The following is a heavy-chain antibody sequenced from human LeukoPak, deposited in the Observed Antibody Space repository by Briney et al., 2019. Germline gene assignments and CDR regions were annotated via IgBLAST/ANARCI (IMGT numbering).Heavy chain of an antibody. Sequence: SVKVSCKASGGTFSSYAISWVRQAPGQGLEWMGRIIPILGIANYAQKFQGRVTITADKSTSTAYMELSSLRSEDTAVYYCARDYYDSSGYYYDYWGQGTLVTVSS. CDR1: GGTFSSYA. CDR3: ARDYYDSSGYYYDY. CDR2: IIPILGIA. J-gene: IGHJ4*02. V-gene: IGHV1-69*04. D-gene: IGHD3-22*01.